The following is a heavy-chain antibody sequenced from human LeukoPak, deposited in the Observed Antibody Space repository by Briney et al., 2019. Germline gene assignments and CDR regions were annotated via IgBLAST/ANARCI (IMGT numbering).Heavy chain of an antibody. CDR3: ASRDYGSTWSDP. V-gene: IGHV5-51*01. J-gene: IGHJ5*02. Sequence: GESLKISCKGFRYSLSTYWIGWVRQPPGRGLEWIGIIHPGDYTTQYTSSFQGQVTISVDKSTGTAYLQWNSLKASDTAMYYCASRDYGSTWSDPWGQGTLVTVSS. D-gene: IGHD4/OR15-4a*01. CDR1: RYSLSTYW. CDR2: IHPGDYTT.